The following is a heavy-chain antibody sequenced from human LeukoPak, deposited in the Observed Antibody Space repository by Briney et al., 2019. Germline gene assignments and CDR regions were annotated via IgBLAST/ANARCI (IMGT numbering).Heavy chain of an antibody. CDR1: GGSISSYY. CDR3: ARVLFTVVAVPFDAFDI. J-gene: IGHJ3*02. Sequence: SETLSLTCTVSGGSISSYYWSWIRQPPGKGLEWIGYIYYSGSTNYNPSLKGRVTISVDTSKNQFSLKLSSVTAADTAVYYCARVLFTVVAVPFDAFDIWGQGTMVTVSS. CDR2: IYYSGST. V-gene: IGHV4-59*01. D-gene: IGHD4-23*01.